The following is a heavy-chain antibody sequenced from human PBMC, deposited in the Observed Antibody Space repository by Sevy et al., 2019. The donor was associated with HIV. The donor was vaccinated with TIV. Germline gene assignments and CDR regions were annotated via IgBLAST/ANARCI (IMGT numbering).Heavy chain of an antibody. Sequence: GGSLRLSCAASGFTFSSYSMNWVRQAPGKGLEWVSSISSSSSYIYYADSVKGRFTISRDNAKNSLYLQMNSLRAEDTAVYYCAGAAAGTIFDYWGQRTLVTVSS. CDR1: GFTFSSYS. CDR3: AGAAAGTIFDY. D-gene: IGHD6-13*01. CDR2: ISSSSSYI. J-gene: IGHJ4*02. V-gene: IGHV3-21*04.